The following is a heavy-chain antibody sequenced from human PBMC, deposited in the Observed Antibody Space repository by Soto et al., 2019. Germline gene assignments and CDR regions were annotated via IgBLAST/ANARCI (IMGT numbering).Heavy chain of an antibody. Sequence: SETLSLTCTVSGGSISSYYWSWIRQPPGKGLEWIGYIYYSGSTNYNPSLKSRVTISVDTSKNQFSLKLSSVTAADTAVYYCTREVFGYCSSTSCYRSLYYYYYSMDGWGKGITVTVSS. D-gene: IGHD2-2*01. CDR1: GGSISSYY. J-gene: IGHJ6*03. V-gene: IGHV4-59*01. CDR3: TREVFGYCSSTSCYRSLYYYYYSMDG. CDR2: IYYSGST.